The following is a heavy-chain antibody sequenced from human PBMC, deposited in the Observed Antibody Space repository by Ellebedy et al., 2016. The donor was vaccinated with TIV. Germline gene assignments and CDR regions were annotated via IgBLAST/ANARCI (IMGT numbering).Heavy chain of an antibody. CDR2: ISYDGSNK. J-gene: IGHJ4*02. CDR1: GFTFSSYA. CDR3: AKVWATTVVTPGVDY. Sequence: GGSLRLXXAASGFTFSSYAMHWVRQAPGKGLEWVAVISYDGSNKYYADSVKGRFTISRDNSKNTLYLQMNSLRAEDTAVYYCAKVWATTVVTPGVDYWGQGTLVTVSS. V-gene: IGHV3-30-3*01. D-gene: IGHD4-23*01.